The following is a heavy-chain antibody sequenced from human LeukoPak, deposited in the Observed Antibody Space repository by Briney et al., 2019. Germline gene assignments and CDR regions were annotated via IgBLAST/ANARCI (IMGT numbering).Heavy chain of an antibody. D-gene: IGHD3-3*01. J-gene: IGHJ5*02. CDR1: GFALSTRGVG. CDR3: AHSYYDFWSGLNWLDP. CDR2: IYWDDDK. Sequence: SGPTLLKPTQTLTLTCTFSGFALSTRGVGVGGIRQPPGKALEWLALIYWDDDKRYSPSLKSRLTITKDTSKNQVVLTMTNMDPVDTATYYCAHSYYDFWSGLNWLDPWGQGTLVTVSS. V-gene: IGHV2-5*02.